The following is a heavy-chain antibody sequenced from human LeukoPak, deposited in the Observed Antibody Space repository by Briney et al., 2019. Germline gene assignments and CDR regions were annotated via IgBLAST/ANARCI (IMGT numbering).Heavy chain of an antibody. CDR2: IYHSGST. J-gene: IGHJ4*02. V-gene: IGHV4-4*02. CDR1: GGSISSSNW. Sequence: SETLSLTCAVSGGSISSSNWWSWVRQPPGKGLEWIGEIYHSGSTNYNPSLKSRVTMSVDKSKNQFSLWLSSVTAADTAVYYCASAEPRGIIWYPYWGQGTLVTVSS. CDR3: ASAEPRGIIWYPY. D-gene: IGHD6-13*01.